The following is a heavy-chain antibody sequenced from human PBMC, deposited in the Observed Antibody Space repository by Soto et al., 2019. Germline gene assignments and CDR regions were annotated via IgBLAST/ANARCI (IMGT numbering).Heavy chain of an antibody. J-gene: IGHJ4*02. CDR2: ISAHNGNT. D-gene: IGHD3-10*01. V-gene: IGHV1-18*01. CDR1: GYTFTSYG. Sequence: QVHLVQSGAEVKKPGASVKVSCKDSGYTFTSYGITWVRQAPGQGLEWWGWISAHNGNTDYAQKLQDRVIVTRDTSTSTAYMELRSPRSDDTAVYYCARGRYGEYWGQGALVTFSS. CDR3: ARGRYGEY.